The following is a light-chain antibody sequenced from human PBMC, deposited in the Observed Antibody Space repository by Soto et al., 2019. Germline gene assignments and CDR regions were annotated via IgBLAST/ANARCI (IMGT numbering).Light chain of an antibody. CDR2: GVS. J-gene: IGKJ1*01. V-gene: IGKV3-20*01. CDR1: QSVSSGY. CDR3: QQYGSSPLT. Sequence: DIVLTQSPGTVSLSPGERATLSCRASQSVSSGYLAWYQQKPGQAPRLLIYGVSSRATGIPDRFSGSGSGTDFTLTISRLEPEDCAVYYCQQYGSSPLTFGQGTKVEIK.